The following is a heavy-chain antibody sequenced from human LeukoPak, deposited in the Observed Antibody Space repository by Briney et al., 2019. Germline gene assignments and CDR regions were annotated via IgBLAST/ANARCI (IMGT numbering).Heavy chain of an antibody. J-gene: IGHJ3*02. CDR3: AKSVTLVRGFIDAFDI. Sequence: GGSLRLSCAASGFTFSSYAMSWVRQAPGKGLKWVSAISGTGSGTYYADSVKGRFTISRDNSKNTPYLQMNSLRAEDTAVYYCAKSVTLVRGFIDAFDIWGQGTMVTVSS. CDR1: GFTFSSYA. D-gene: IGHD3-10*01. CDR2: ISGTGSGT. V-gene: IGHV3-23*01.